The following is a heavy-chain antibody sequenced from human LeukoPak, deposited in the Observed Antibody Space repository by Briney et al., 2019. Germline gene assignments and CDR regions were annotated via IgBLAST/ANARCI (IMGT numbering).Heavy chain of an antibody. Sequence: GGSLRLSCAASGFTFSSYGMSWVRQAPGKGLEWVSAISGSGGSTYYADSVKGRFTISRDNSKNTLYLQMNSLRAEDTAVYYCARGDGDYDYYYYYYMDVWGKGTTVTVSS. J-gene: IGHJ6*03. CDR1: GFTFSSYG. CDR3: ARGDGDYDYYYYYYMDV. D-gene: IGHD4-17*01. CDR2: ISGSGGST. V-gene: IGHV3-23*01.